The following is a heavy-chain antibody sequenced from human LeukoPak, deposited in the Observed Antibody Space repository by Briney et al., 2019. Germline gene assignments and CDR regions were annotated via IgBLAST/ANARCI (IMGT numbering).Heavy chain of an antibody. D-gene: IGHD2-15*01. Sequence: QPGGSLRLSCAASGFTFSCYAMSWVRQAPGKGLEWVSGISGSDGSTYYADSVKGRFTISRDYSKNTLYVQMNSLRAEDTAVYYCAKARGFCSGGSCYNPFDPWGQGTLVTVSS. V-gene: IGHV3-23*01. CDR3: AKARGFCSGGSCYNPFDP. CDR2: ISGSDGST. J-gene: IGHJ5*02. CDR1: GFTFSCYA.